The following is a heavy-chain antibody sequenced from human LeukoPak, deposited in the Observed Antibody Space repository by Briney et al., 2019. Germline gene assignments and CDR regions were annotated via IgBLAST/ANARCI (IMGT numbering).Heavy chain of an antibody. CDR2: ISGSGGNT. J-gene: IGHJ4*02. Sequence: GGSLRLSCAASGFTFSSYSMNWVRQAPGKGLEWVSAISGSGGNTYYADSVKGRFTISRDNSKNTQFLQMNSLRAEDTAVYYCAKEAQGCSITSCYFDSWGQGTLVTVSS. CDR3: AKEAQGCSITSCYFDS. V-gene: IGHV3-23*01. CDR1: GFTFSSYS. D-gene: IGHD2-2*01.